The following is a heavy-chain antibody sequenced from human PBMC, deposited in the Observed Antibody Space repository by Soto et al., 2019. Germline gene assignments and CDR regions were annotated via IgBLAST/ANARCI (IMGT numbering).Heavy chain of an antibody. CDR3: AREGILGLFDAYDL. V-gene: IGHV1-69*05. J-gene: IGHJ3*01. Sequence: SVKVSCKASVGTFSSYAISWVRQAPGQGLEWMGGIIPIFGTTIYAQKFQGRVIMTMDTSTTTVYMELRSLRPDDTAVYLCAREGILGLFDAYDLWGQGTMVTVSS. D-gene: IGHD3-3*01. CDR1: VGTFSSYA. CDR2: IIPIFGTT.